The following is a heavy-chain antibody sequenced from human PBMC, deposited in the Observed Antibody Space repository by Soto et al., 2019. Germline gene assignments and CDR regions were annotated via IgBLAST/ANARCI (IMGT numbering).Heavy chain of an antibody. Sequence: QVQLVQSGAEVKKPGASVKVSCRASGYTFTSHDVNWVRQATGQGLELMGWMNPTSGSTGYAQKIQGRITMTRNTSIIRAYMELSSLRSEDTAVYYCPRRNIAWYPLDHWGQGTLVAVSS. CDR3: PRRNIAWYPLDH. V-gene: IGHV1-8*01. J-gene: IGHJ4*02. CDR1: GYTFTSHD. CDR2: MNPTSGST. D-gene: IGHD6-13*01.